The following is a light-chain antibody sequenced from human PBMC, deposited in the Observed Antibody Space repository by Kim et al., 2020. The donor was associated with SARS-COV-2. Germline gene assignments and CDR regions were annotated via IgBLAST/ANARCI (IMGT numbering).Light chain of an antibody. CDR3: ASYTSITTFV. V-gene: IGLV2-14*01. CDR2: DVN. CDR1: SSDVGGYNY. Sequence: QSALTQPASVSGSPGQSITISCTGTSSDVGGYNYVSWYQLYPDKAPKVIIYDVNERPSGVSDRFSGSKSGNTASLTISGLQAEDGADYYCASYTSITTFVFGTGTKVTVL. J-gene: IGLJ1*01.